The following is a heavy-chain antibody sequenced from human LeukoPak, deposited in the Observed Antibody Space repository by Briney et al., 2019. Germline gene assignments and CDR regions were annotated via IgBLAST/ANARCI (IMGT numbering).Heavy chain of an antibody. D-gene: IGHD3-10*01. V-gene: IGHV4-39*01. CDR2: IYYSGST. J-gene: IGHJ3*02. Sequence: SETLSLTCTVSGGSISSSSYYWGWIRQPPGKGLEWIGSIYYSGSTYYNPSLKSRVTISVDTSKNQFSLKLSSVTAAGTAVYYCARRKLGPGGAFDIWGQGTMVTVSS. CDR3: ARRKLGPGGAFDI. CDR1: GGSISSSSYY.